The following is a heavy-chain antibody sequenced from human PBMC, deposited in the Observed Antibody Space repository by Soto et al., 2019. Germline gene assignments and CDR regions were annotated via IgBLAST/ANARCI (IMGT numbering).Heavy chain of an antibody. CDR1: GFTFIIFW. V-gene: IGHV3-7*01. Sequence: EVQLVEAGGGLVQPGGSLRLSCAASGFTFIIFWMTWVRQAPGKGLEWVANIKEDGSEKKSVDSVKGRFTISRDNANKALFLQMNSLRVEETAVYSCARDRDSSGYVFFDSWGQGTLFTASS. D-gene: IGHD3-22*01. CDR3: ARDRDSSGYVFFDS. CDR2: IKEDGSEK. J-gene: IGHJ4*02.